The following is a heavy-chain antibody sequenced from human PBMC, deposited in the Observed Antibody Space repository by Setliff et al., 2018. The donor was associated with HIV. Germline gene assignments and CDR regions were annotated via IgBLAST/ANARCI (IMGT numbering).Heavy chain of an antibody. J-gene: IGHJ4*02. CDR2: IRHKAYGGTA. CDR3: AALGYSSTWNY. V-gene: IGHV3-49*04. CDR1: GFTFGAYA. Sequence: LSLSCTTSGFTFGAYAMTWVRQAPGKGLEWVGFIRHKAYGGTAEYDASVKGRFTISRDDSKSITYLQMDSLRAEDTAFYYCAALGYSSTWNYWGQGTLVTVSS. D-gene: IGHD6-13*01.